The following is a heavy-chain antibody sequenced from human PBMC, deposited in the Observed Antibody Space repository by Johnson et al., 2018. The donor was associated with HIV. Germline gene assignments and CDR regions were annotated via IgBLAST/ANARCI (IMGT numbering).Heavy chain of an antibody. D-gene: IGHD2-21*01. V-gene: IGHV3-74*03. CDR3: AKVDCGGDTCAGYDPFDL. J-gene: IGHJ3*01. Sequence: VQLVESGGGLVQPGGSLRLSCAASGFAFRTYWMVWVRQVPGKRPVWVARIYNDGSRTTYADSVRGRFTISRDNAKYTVDLQMNSLRVEDTAVSYCAKVDCGGDTCAGYDPFDLWGQGTLVTVSS. CDR1: GFAFRTYW. CDR2: IYNDGSRT.